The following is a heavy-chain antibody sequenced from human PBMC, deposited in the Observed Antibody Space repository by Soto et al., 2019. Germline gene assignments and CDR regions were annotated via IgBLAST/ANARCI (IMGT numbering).Heavy chain of an antibody. CDR2: IDWDDDK. CDR1: GFSLSTSGMC. Sequence: SGPTLVNPTQTLTLTCTFSGFSLSTSGMCVSWIRQPPGKALEWLARIDWDDDKYYSTSLKTRLTISKDTSKNQVVLTMTNMDPVDTATYFCVRMGQYYDILTGYWSGYYFDYWGQGT. V-gene: IGHV2-70*11. D-gene: IGHD3-9*01. J-gene: IGHJ4*02. CDR3: VRMGQYYDILTGYWSGYYFDY.